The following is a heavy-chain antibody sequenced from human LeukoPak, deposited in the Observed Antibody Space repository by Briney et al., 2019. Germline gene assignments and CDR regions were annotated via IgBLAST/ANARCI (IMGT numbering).Heavy chain of an antibody. J-gene: IGHJ3*02. CDR1: GFTFRSYW. D-gene: IGHD3-10*01. CDR2: IKHVGSER. V-gene: IGHV3-7*05. CDR3: ARDGMGSIKAFDI. Sequence: PGGSLRLSCEASGFTFRSYWMSWVRQAPGKGLEWVANIKHVGSERYYVDSVKGRFTISRDNAKNSLYVQMNSLRAEDSAVYYCARDGMGSIKAFDIWGQGTMVTVSS.